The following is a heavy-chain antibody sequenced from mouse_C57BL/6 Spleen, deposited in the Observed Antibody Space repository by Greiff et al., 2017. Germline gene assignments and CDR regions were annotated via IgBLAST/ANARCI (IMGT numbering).Heavy chain of an antibody. CDR2: IRNKANGYTT. V-gene: IGHV7-3*01. J-gene: IGHJ3*01. Sequence: DVQLQESGGGLVQPGGSLSLSCAASGFTFTDYYMSWVRQPPGKALEWLGFIRNKANGYTTEYSASVKGRFTISRDNSQSILYLQMNALRAEDSATYYCARYSSGGFAYWGQGTLVTVSA. CDR3: ARYSSGGFAY. CDR1: GFTFTDYY.